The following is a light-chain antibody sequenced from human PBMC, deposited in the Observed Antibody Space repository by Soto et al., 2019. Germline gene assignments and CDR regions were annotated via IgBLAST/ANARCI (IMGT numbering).Light chain of an antibody. Sequence: QSVLTQPPSVSAAEGQTVTISCSGSYSNIGSNFVSWYQHFPGSAPRLLIYDNSQRPSGIPDRFSGSKSGSSATLGITGLQTGDEADYYCGTWDSSLSVVLFGGGTKLTVL. CDR3: GTWDSSLSVVL. V-gene: IGLV1-51*01. CDR1: YSNIGSNF. CDR2: DNS. J-gene: IGLJ2*01.